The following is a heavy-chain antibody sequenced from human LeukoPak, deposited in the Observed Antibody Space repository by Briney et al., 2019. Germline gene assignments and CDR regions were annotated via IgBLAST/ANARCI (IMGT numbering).Heavy chain of an antibody. CDR3: ATGRIYYDSSGYYYGPWAFDI. CDR2: INPSSGST. V-gene: IGHV1-46*01. J-gene: IGHJ3*02. CDR1: GYTFTSYG. D-gene: IGHD3-22*01. Sequence: ASVKVSCKASGYTFTSYGISWVRQAPGQGLEWMGIINPSSGSTTYAQKFQGRVTMTEDTSTDTAYMELSSLRSEDTAVYYCATGRIYYDSSGYYYGPWAFDIWGQGTMVTVSS.